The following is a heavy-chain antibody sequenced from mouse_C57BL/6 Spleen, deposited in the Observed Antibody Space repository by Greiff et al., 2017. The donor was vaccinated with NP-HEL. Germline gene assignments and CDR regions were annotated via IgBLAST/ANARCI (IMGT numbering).Heavy chain of an antibody. CDR2: INPNNGGT. CDR3: ARSGYYYGPLDY. Sequence: EVKLVESGPELVKPGASVKIPCKASGYTFTDYNMDWVKQSHGKSLEWIGDINPNNGGTIYNQKFKGKATLTVDKSSSTAYMELRSLTSEDTAVYYCARSGYYYGPLDYWGQGTTLTVSS. D-gene: IGHD1-1*01. J-gene: IGHJ2*01. CDR1: GYTFTDYN. V-gene: IGHV1-18*01.